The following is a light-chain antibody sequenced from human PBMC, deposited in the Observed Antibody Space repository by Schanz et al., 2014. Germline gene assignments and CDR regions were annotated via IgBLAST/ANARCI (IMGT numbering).Light chain of an antibody. CDR2: GAS. CDR3: QHYGSSPYP. CDR1: QSVSSGY. Sequence: EIVLTQSPGTLSLSPGETATLSCRASQSVSSGYLAWYQQKPGQAPRLLIYGASNRATGIPDRFSGSGSGTDFTLTISRLEPEDFAVYYCQHYGSSPYPFGQGSKLEIK. J-gene: IGKJ2*01. V-gene: IGKV3-20*01.